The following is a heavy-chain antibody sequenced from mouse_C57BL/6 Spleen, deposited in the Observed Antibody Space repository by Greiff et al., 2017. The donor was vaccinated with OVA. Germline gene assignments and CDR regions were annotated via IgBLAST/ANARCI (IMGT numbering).Heavy chain of an antibody. CDR1: GYTFTDYN. V-gene: IGHV1-18*01. CDR3: ERGGRLYYYAMDY. J-gene: IGHJ4*01. Sequence: VQLQQSGPELVKPGASVKIPCKASGYTFTDYNMDWVKQSHGKSLEWIGDINPNNGGTIYNQKFKGKATLTVDKSSSTAYMELRSLTSEDTAVYYCERGGRLYYYAMDYWGQGTSVTVSS. CDR2: INPNNGGT.